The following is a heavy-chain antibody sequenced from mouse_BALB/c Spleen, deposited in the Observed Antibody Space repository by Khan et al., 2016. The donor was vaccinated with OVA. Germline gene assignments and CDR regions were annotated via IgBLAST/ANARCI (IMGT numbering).Heavy chain of an antibody. D-gene: IGHD2-14*01. CDR1: GYTFTSNT. CDR3: TRRTTGYAMDY. CDR2: INPRSDYT. Sequence: QLQHSGAELARPGASVKMPCKTSGYTFTSNTMHWVQQRPGPGLEWLGYINPRSDYTLSSQKFKDKATLTAAISSSTAYMQLSSLTSDDSAVYYCTRRTTGYAMDYWGQGTSGTVSS. V-gene: IGHV1-4*01. J-gene: IGHJ4*01.